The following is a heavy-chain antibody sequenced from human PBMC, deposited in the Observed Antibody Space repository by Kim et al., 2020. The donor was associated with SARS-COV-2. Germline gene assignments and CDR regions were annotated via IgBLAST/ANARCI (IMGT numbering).Heavy chain of an antibody. J-gene: IGHJ6*02. D-gene: IGHD2-2*01. V-gene: IGHV3-48*04. CDR1: GFTFSSYS. CDR3: ASQEDRYCSSTSCYEYYYYGMDF. Sequence: GGSLRLSCAASGFTFSSYSMNWVRQAPGKGLEWVSYISSSSSTIYYADSVKGRFTISRDNAKNSLSLQMNSLRAEDTAVYYCASQEDRYCSSTSCYEYYYYGMDFWGQGTTVTVSS. CDR2: ISSSSSTI.